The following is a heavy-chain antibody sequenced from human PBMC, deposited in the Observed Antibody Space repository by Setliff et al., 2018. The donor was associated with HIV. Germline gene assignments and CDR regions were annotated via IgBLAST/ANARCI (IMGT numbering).Heavy chain of an antibody. D-gene: IGHD6-13*01. CDR3: VREDGSGWSYDRYYYFGLDV. CDR1: GDSISNGLF. CDR2: ISDTGNA. J-gene: IGHJ6*02. V-gene: IGHV4-38-2*02. Sequence: SETLSLTCTVSGDSISNGLFWGWIRQPPGKGLEWIGTISDTGNAHYSQSLKSRVTILVDTSKNQLSLKLSSVTAADTAIYYCVREDGSGWSYDRYYYFGLDVWGQGTTVTVS.